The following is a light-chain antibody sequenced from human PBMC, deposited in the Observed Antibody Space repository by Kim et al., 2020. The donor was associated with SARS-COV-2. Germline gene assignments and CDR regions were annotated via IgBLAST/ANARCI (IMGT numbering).Light chain of an antibody. CDR3: SSYAGNNNLV. V-gene: IGLV2-8*01. J-gene: IGLJ3*02. CDR1: SSDVGGYNS. Sequence: QSFTLSCTGTSSDVGGYNSVSWYQQHPGKAPKLMIYEVSKRPSGVPDRLSGSKSGNTASLTVSGLQAEDEADYYCSSYAGNNNLVFGGGTQLTVL. CDR2: EVS.